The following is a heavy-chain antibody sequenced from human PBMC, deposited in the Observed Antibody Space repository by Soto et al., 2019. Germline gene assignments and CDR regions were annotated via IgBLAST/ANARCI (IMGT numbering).Heavy chain of an antibody. CDR2: ISDNGGST. Sequence: GGSLRLSCSASGFSFSSYSTHWVRQAPGKGLEYVSAISDNGGSTYYADSVKGRFTISRDNSKNTLYLQMSSLRVEDTALYFCVKGAQYSGSYYYFDYWGQGTLVTVS. J-gene: IGHJ4*02. CDR1: GFSFSSYS. CDR3: VKGAQYSGSYYYFDY. D-gene: IGHD1-26*01. V-gene: IGHV3-64D*06.